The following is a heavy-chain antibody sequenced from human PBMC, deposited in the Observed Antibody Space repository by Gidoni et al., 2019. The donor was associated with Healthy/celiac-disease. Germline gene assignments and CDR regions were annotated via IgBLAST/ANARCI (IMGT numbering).Heavy chain of an antibody. CDR3: AKDVDSRLMEGGMDV. V-gene: IGHV3-23*01. Sequence: EVQLLESGGGLVQPGGSLRLSCAASGFTFSSNAMSWVRQAPGKGLEWVSAISGSGGSTYYADSVKGRFTISRDNSKNTLYLQMNSLRAEDTAVYYCAKDVDSRLMEGGMDVWGQGTTVTVSS. CDR2: ISGSGGST. D-gene: IGHD3-22*01. J-gene: IGHJ6*02. CDR1: GFTFSSNA.